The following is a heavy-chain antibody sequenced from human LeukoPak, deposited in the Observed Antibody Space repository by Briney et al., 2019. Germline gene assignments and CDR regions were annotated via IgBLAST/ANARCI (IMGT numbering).Heavy chain of an antibody. CDR3: AGGLVLGYCSGGSCYSPFDY. Sequence: PSETLSLTCAVYGGSFSGYYWSWIRQPPGKGLEWIGEINHSGSTNYNPSLKSRVTISVDTSTNQFSLKLSSVTAADTAVYYCAGGLVLGYCSGGSCYSPFDYWGQGTLVTVSS. V-gene: IGHV4-34*01. CDR2: INHSGST. J-gene: IGHJ4*02. D-gene: IGHD2-15*01. CDR1: GGSFSGYY.